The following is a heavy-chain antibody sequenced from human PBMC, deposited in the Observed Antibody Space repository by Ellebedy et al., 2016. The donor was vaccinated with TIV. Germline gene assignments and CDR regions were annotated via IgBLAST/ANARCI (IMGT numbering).Heavy chain of an antibody. V-gene: IGHV1-24*01. Sequence: ASVKVSXXVSGYTLTELSMHWVRQAPGKGLEWMGGFDPEDGETIYAQKFQGRVTMTEDTSTDTAYMELSSLRSEDTAVYYCATDLVAAGSSFDYWGQGTLVTVSS. D-gene: IGHD6-13*01. CDR2: FDPEDGET. J-gene: IGHJ4*02. CDR1: GYTLTELS. CDR3: ATDLVAAGSSFDY.